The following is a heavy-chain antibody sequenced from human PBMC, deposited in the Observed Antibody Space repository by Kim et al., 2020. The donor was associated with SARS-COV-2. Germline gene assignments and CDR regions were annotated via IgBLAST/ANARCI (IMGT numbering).Heavy chain of an antibody. CDR3: ARDSSGWSSQGWFDP. J-gene: IGHJ5*02. D-gene: IGHD6-19*01. CDR1: GYTFTSYA. CDR2: INAGNGNT. V-gene: IGHV1-3*01. Sequence: ASVKVSCKASGYTFTSYAMHWVRQAPGQRLEWMGWINAGNGNTKYSQKFQGRVTITRDTSASTAYMELSSLRSEDTAVYYCARDSSGWSSQGWFDPWGQGTLVTVSS.